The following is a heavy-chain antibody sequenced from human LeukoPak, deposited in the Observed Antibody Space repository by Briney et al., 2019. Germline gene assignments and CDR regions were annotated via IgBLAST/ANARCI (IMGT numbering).Heavy chain of an antibody. CDR3: AKEKSYNDAFDY. CDR2: VSGSDDST. D-gene: IGHD5-24*01. J-gene: IGHJ4*02. CDR1: GFTFSSYA. V-gene: IGHV3-23*01. Sequence: GGSLRLSCAASGFTFSSYAMSWVRQAPGKGLEWVLGVSGSDDSTYYADSVKGRFTISRENSKNTLYLQMNSLRAEDTAVYYCAKEKSYNDAFDYWGQGTLVTVSS.